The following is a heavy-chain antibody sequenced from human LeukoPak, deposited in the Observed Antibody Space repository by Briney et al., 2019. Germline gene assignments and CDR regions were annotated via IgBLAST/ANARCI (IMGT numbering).Heavy chain of an antibody. D-gene: IGHD4-17*01. Sequence: ASVKVSCKASGYTFTDYYIHWLRQAPGQGLEWMGWISPNSGGTHFAQKFQGRVTLTTDTSISTAHMELNSLRSDDTAVYYCARPNHGDYWGYFEYWGQGTLVTVSS. CDR3: ARPNHGDYWGYFEY. J-gene: IGHJ4*02. V-gene: IGHV1-2*02. CDR1: GYTFTDYY. CDR2: ISPNSGGT.